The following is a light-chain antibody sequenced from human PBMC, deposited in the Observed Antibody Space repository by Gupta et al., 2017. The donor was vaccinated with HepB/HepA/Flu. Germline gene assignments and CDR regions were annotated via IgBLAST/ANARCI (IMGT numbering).Light chain of an antibody. CDR3: QVWDSSSDHVV. J-gene: IGLJ2*01. CDR2: DES. V-gene: IGLV3-21*03. Sequence: SYVLTQPPSGSVAPGTTARITCGGNNIGSKSVHCYQQKPGQAPVLVVYDESDRPSGIPERFSGSNSGNTATLTISRVEAGDEADYFCQVWDSSSDHVVFGGGTKLTVL. CDR1: NIGSKS.